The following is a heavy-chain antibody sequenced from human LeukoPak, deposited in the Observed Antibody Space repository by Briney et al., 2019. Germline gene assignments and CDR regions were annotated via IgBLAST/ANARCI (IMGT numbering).Heavy chain of an antibody. CDR2: INPNSGGT. V-gene: IGHV1-2*02. Sequence: ASVKVSCKASGYTFTGYYMHWVRQAPGQGLEWMGWINPNSGGTNYAKKFQGRVTMTRDTSTSTVYMELSRLRSEDTAVYYCARGDHVRIYAESAFDIWGQGTKVTVSS. D-gene: IGHD3-3*01. CDR3: ARGDHVRIYAESAFDI. J-gene: IGHJ3*02. CDR1: GYTFTGYY.